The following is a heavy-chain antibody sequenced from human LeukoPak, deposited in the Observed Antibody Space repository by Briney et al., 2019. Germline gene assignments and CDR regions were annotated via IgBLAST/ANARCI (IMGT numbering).Heavy chain of an antibody. Sequence: PSETLSLTCAVSGGSISSGGYSWSWIRQPPGKGLEWIGYIYHSGSTYYNPSLKSRVTISVDTSKNQFSLKLSSVTAADTAVYYCARDRHNYYDSSGYYTGHWFDPWGQGTLVTVSS. CDR1: GGSISSGGYS. D-gene: IGHD3-22*01. CDR2: IYHSGST. V-gene: IGHV4-30-2*01. J-gene: IGHJ5*02. CDR3: ARDRHNYYDSSGYYTGHWFDP.